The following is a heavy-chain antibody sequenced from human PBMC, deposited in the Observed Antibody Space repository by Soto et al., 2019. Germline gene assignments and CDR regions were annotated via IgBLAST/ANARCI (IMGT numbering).Heavy chain of an antibody. CDR1: GGTFSSYA. J-gene: IGHJ4*02. CDR2: IIPIFGTA. V-gene: IGHV1-69*01. Sequence: QVQLVQSGAEVKKPGSSVKVSCKASGGTFSSYAISWVRQAPGQGLEWMGGIIPIFGTANYAQKFQGRVTITADESTSTAYMGLSSLRSEDRAVYYCGRFMSRDGYNYGHLDYWGQGPLVPVSS. CDR3: GRFMSRDGYNYGHLDY. D-gene: IGHD5-12*01.